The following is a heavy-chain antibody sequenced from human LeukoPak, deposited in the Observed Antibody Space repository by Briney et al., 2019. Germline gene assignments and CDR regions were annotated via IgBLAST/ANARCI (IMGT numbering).Heavy chain of an antibody. CDR3: ARDNVAYYDSSGYYAPGDY. CDR2: INTSGGST. Sequence: ASGTVCCTASGSTFTSYYMHWVRRARGQGLEWMGIINTSGGSTSYAQKSQGRVTITSDMSTSTVYMELRSLRSEDTAVYYCARDNVAYYDSSGYYAPGDYWGQGTLVTVSS. CDR1: GSTFTSYY. J-gene: IGHJ4*02. D-gene: IGHD3-22*01. V-gene: IGHV1-46*01.